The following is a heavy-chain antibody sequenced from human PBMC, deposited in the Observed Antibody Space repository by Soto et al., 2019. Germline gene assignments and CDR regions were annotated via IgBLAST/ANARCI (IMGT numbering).Heavy chain of an antibody. Sequence: QVQLQQWGAGLLKPSETLSLTCAVYGGSFSGYYWSWIRQPPGKGLEWIGEINHSGSTNYNPSLKSRVTISVDTSKNQFSLKLSSVTAADTAVYYCARFTGVVAATIDYWGQGTLVTVSS. CDR3: ARFTGVVAATIDY. CDR1: GGSFSGYY. V-gene: IGHV4-34*01. D-gene: IGHD2-15*01. CDR2: INHSGST. J-gene: IGHJ4*02.